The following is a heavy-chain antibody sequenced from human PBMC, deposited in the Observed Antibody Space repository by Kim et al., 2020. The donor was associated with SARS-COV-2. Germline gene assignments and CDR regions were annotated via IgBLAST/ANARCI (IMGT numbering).Heavy chain of an antibody. D-gene: IGHD3-22*01. CDR3: AKRDTSGYNDY. CDR2: IGISGSDT. Sequence: GGSLRLSCAASGFTFSSYAMNWVRRAPGKGLEWVSTIGISGSDTYYADSVKGRFTISRDNSKNTLNLQMNSLRAEDTALYYCAKRDTSGYNDYWGQGTL. V-gene: IGHV3-23*01. J-gene: IGHJ4*02. CDR1: GFTFSSYA.